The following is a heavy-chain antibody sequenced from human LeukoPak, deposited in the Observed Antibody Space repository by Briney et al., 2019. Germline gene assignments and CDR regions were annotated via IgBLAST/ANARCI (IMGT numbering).Heavy chain of an antibody. CDR3: ARGGYSYHPDS. CDR2: ITNSGSTM. V-gene: IGHV3-11*01. CDR1: GFTFSDYY. Sequence: KPGGSLRLSCAASGFTFSDYYMNWIRQAPGKGLEWVSYITNSGSTMYYADSVKGRFTISRDNAKNSLYLQMNSLRAEDTAVYYCARGGYSYHPDSWGQGTLVTVSS. D-gene: IGHD5-18*01. J-gene: IGHJ4*02.